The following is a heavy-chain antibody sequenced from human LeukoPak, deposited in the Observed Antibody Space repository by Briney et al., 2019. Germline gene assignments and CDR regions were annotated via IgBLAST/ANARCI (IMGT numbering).Heavy chain of an antibody. CDR3: TRHNGGLTRATDWFDP. V-gene: IGHV4-39*01. Sequence: SETLSLTCTVSGGSISSSNYYWVWLRQPPGKGLEWIGSIFYSGNTYYNPSLKSRVTISVDTSKNQFSLKLRSVIAADTALYYCTRHNGGLTRATDWFDPWGPGTLVTVSS. CDR1: GGSISSSNYY. J-gene: IGHJ5*02. D-gene: IGHD2-8*01. CDR2: IFYSGNT.